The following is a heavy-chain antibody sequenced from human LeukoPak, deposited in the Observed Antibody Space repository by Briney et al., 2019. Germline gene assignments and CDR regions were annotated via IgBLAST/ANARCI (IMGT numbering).Heavy chain of an antibody. CDR3: ARGEYSSSWYPLHY. V-gene: IGHV1-8*01. CDR1: GYTFIGDD. J-gene: IGHJ4*02. CDR2: MKSNSGDT. Sequence: ASVKVSCKTSGYTFIGDDINWVRQAPGQGLEWMGWMKSNSGDTHFAQKFQGRLTMTRNTSISTAFMELSSLRSEDTAVYYCARGEYSSSWYPLHYWGQGSLVTVSS. D-gene: IGHD6-13*01.